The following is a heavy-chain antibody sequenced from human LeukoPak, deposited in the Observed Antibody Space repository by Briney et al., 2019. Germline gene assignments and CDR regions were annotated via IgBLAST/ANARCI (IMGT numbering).Heavy chain of an antibody. V-gene: IGHV1-69*06. Sequence: ASVKVSCKASGGTFSSYAISWVRQAPGQGLEWMGGIIPIFGTANYAQKFQGRVTITADKSTSTAYMELSSLRSEDTAVYYCARNSYCSSTSCYPKPFDYWGQGTLVTVSS. CDR1: GGTFSSYA. CDR3: ARNSYCSSTSCYPKPFDY. J-gene: IGHJ4*02. D-gene: IGHD2-2*01. CDR2: IIPIFGTA.